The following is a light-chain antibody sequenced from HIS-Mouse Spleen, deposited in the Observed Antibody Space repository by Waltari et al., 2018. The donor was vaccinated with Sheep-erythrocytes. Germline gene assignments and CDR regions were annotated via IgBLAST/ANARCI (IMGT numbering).Light chain of an antibody. Sequence: EIVLTQSPGTLSLSPGERATLSCRASQSVSSSDLAWYQQKPGQAPRLLIYGASSRATGIPDRFRGSGSGTDFTLTISRLEPEDFAVYYCQQYGSAPTFGQGTKLEIK. V-gene: IGKV3-20*01. CDR2: GAS. CDR1: QSVSSSD. J-gene: IGKJ2*01. CDR3: QQYGSAPT.